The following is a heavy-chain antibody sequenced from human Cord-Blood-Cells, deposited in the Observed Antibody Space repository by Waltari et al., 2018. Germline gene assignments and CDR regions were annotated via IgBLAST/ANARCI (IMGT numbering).Heavy chain of an antibody. CDR3: ARPSIAARDAFDI. V-gene: IGHV2-70*01. CDR1: GFSLSTSGLC. D-gene: IGHD6-6*01. Sequence: VTLRESGPALVNPTQTLTLTCTFSGFSLSTSGLCVSWIRQPPGKALEWLALIDWDDDKYYSTSLKTRLTISKDTSKNQVVLTMTNMDPVDTATYYCARPSIAARDAFDIWGQGTMVTVSS. CDR2: IDWDDDK. J-gene: IGHJ3*02.